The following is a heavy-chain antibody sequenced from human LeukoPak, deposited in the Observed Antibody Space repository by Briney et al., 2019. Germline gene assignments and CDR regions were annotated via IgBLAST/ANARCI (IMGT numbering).Heavy chain of an antibody. D-gene: IGHD1-26*01. CDR2: IGAYNVNT. CDR1: GYTFTSYG. J-gene: IGHJ4*02. V-gene: IGHV1-18*01. CDR3: ARDGGATGFDY. Sequence: AASVKVSCTASGYTFTSYGISWVRQAPGQGLEWMGWIGAYNVNTNYAQKLQGRVTMTTDTSTSTAYMELRSLRSDDTAVYYCARDGGATGFDYWGQGTLVTVSS.